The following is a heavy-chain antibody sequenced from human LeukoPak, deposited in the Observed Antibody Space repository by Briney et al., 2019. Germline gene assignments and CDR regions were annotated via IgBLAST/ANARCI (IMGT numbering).Heavy chain of an antibody. CDR1: GGTFSSYA. CDR3: ARGIDYGGNSDAFDI. J-gene: IGHJ3*02. Sequence: SVKVSCKASGGTFSSYAISWVRQAPGQGLGWMGGIIPIFGTANYAQKFQGRVTITTDESTSTAYMELSSLRSEDTAVYYCARGIDYGGNSDAFDIWGQGTMVTVSS. V-gene: IGHV1-69*05. CDR2: IIPIFGTA. D-gene: IGHD4-23*01.